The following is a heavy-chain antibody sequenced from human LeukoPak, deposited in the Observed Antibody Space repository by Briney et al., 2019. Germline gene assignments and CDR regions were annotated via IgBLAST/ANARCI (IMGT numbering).Heavy chain of an antibody. V-gene: IGHV3-48*01. CDR2: ISSSSSTI. J-gene: IGHJ4*02. D-gene: IGHD5-12*01. CDR3: ARDADIVATITFDY. CDR1: GFTFSSYS. Sequence: PGGSLRLSCAAYGFTFSSYSMNWVRQAPGKGLEWVSYISSSSSTIYYAASVKGRFTISRDNAKNSLYLQMNSLRAEDTAVYYCARDADIVATITFDYWGQGTLVTVSS.